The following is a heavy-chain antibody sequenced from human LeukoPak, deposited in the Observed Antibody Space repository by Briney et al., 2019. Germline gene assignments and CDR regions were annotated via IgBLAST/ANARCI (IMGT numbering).Heavy chain of an antibody. CDR3: ARETSRELTRGAFDY. Sequence: SETVSLTCTVSGGSISSSSYYWGWIRQPPGKGLEWIGSIYYSGSTYYNPSLKSRVTISVDTSKNQFSLKLSSVTAADTAVYYCARETSRELTRGAFDYWGQGTLVTVSS. J-gene: IGHJ4*02. D-gene: IGHD1-26*01. V-gene: IGHV4-39*07. CDR2: IYYSGST. CDR1: GGSISSSSYY.